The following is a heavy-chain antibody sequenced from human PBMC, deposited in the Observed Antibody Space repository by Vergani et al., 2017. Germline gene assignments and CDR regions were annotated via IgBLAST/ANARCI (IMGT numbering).Heavy chain of an antibody. Sequence: EVQLVESGGGLVQPGRSLRLSCAASGFTFDDYAMHWVRQAPGKGLEWVSGISWNSGSIGYADSVKGRFTISRDNAKNSLYLQMNSLRAEDTAVYYCASSARKTHFDYWGQGTLVTVSS. J-gene: IGHJ4*02. CDR1: GFTFDDYA. CDR3: ASSARKTHFDY. D-gene: IGHD3-10*01. CDR2: ISWNSGSI. V-gene: IGHV3-9*01.